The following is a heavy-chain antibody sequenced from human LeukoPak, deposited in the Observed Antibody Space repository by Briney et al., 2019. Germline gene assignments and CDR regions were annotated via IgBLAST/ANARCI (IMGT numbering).Heavy chain of an antibody. CDR2: IYSGGST. J-gene: IGHJ4*02. Sequence: GGSLRLSWAASGFTVSSNYMSWVRQAPGKRLEWVSVIYSGGSTYYADSVKGRFTISRDNSKNTLYLQMNSLRAEDTAVYYCARVLRYYDSSGYGYYFDYWGQGTLVTVSS. D-gene: IGHD3-22*01. CDR1: GFTVSSNY. CDR3: ARVLRYYDSSGYGYYFDY. V-gene: IGHV3-53*01.